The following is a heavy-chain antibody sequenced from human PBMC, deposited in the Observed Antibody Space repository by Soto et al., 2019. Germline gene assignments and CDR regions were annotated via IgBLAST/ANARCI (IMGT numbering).Heavy chain of an antibody. Sequence: VSLTCTDSGGTRGSYSWSWIRQPPGKGLKWIGYVFYTGRANYNASLKSRVSISLDTSNYQFSLKLSSVTAADTAVYYCARDRPHLTDDYYYSEMDVCGQGAAVPVSS. CDR1: GGTRGSYS. V-gene: IGHV4-59*01. CDR3: ARDRPHLTDDYYYSEMDV. CDR2: VFYTGRA. J-gene: IGHJ6*02.